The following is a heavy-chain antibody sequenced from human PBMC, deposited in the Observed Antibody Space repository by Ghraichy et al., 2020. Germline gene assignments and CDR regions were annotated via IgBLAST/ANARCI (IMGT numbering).Heavy chain of an antibody. J-gene: IGHJ4*02. CDR2: IYYSGST. CDR3: ARLTPPTNYDFWSGYYDY. Sequence: SQTLSLTCAASGFTFSSYWMSWVRQAPGKGLEWIGNIYYSGSTYYNPSLKSRVTISVDTSENQFSLNLNSVTAADTAVYYCARLTPPTNYDFWSGYYDYWGQGTLVTVSS. CDR1: GFTFSSYW. D-gene: IGHD3-3*01. V-gene: IGHV4-39*01.